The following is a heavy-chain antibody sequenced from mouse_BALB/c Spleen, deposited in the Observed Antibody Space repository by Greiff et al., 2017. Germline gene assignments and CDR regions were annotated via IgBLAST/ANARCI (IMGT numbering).Heavy chain of an antibody. Sequence: VQRVESGAELVRPGTSVKVSCKASGYAFTNYLIEWVKQRPGQGLEWIGVINPGSGGTNYNEKFKGKATLTADKSSSTAYMQLSSLTSDDSAVYFCARSGDYDWFAYWGQGTLVTVSA. CDR2: INPGSGGT. CDR3: ARSGDYDWFAY. CDR1: GYAFTNYL. J-gene: IGHJ3*01. D-gene: IGHD2-4*01. V-gene: IGHV1-54*01.